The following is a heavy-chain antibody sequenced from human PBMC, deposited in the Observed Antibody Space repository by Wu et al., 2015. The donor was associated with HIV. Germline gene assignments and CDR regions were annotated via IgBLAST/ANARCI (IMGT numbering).Heavy chain of an antibody. CDR3: ARGQQPGLQLRYLECLLVY. CDR1: GYTFTNYY. D-gene: IGHD3-3*01. V-gene: IGHV1-2*02. CDR2: INPNTGDT. Sequence: QVQLVQSGAEVKKPGASVKVSCKTSGYTFTNYYMHWVKQAPGQGLEWMGWINPNTGDTNYGQKFRGRVTVTRDASITTTYMELNWLRPDDTAVYYCARGQQPGLQLRYLECLLVYWGRGSLVTVSS. J-gene: IGHJ4*02.